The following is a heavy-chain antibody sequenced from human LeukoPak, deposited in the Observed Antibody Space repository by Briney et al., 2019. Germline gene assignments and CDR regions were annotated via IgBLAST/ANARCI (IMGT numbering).Heavy chain of an antibody. CDR2: ISYDGSNK. CDR3: ARKGWYSDL. CDR1: GFTFSVYA. J-gene: IGHJ2*01. Sequence: PGGSLRLSCAASGFTFSVYAMHWVRQAPGKGLEWVAIISYDGSNKYYADSVKGRFTISRDNSKNTVYLQMNSLRAEDTAVYYCARKGWYSDLWGRGTLVSVSS. V-gene: IGHV3-30*04.